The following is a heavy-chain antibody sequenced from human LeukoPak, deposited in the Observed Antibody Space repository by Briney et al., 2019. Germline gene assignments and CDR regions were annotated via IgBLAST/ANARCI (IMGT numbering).Heavy chain of an antibody. J-gene: IGHJ4*02. V-gene: IGHV3-48*03. CDR3: AKEMEEMLFLERNFDY. D-gene: IGHD2-21*01. CDR2: ISSSGSTI. CDR1: GFTFSSYE. Sequence: PGGSLRLSCAASGFTFSSYEMNWVRQAPGKGLEWVSYISSSGSTIYYADSVKGRFTISRDNAKNSLYLQMNSLRAEDTAVYYCAKEMEEMLFLERNFDYWGQGTLVTVSS.